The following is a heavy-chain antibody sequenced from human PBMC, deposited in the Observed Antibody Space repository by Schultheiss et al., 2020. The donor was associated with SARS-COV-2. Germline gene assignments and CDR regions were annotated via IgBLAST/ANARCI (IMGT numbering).Heavy chain of an antibody. J-gene: IGHJ4*02. CDR3: ARDWGVVAVAGPFDY. CDR1: GYTFTGYY. D-gene: IGHD6-19*01. CDR2: INPNSGGT. Sequence: ASVKVSCKASGYTFTGYYMHWVRQAPGQGLEWMGRINPNSGGTNYAQKFQGRVTMTTDTSTSTAYMELSRLRSDDTAVYYCARDWGVVAVAGPFDYWGQGTLVTVSS. V-gene: IGHV1-2*06.